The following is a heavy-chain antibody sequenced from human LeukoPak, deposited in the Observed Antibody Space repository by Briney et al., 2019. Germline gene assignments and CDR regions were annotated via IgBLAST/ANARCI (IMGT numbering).Heavy chain of an antibody. V-gene: IGHV4-39*07. D-gene: IGHD4-23*01. CDR3: ARDQATTVVTPYY. CDR2: IYYSGST. J-gene: IGHJ4*02. Sequence: SETLSLTCTVSGGSISSSSYYWGWIRQPPGKGLEWIGSIYYSGSTYYNPSLKSRVTISVDTSKNQFSLKLSSVTAADTAVYYCARDQATTVVTPYYWGQGTLVTVSS. CDR1: GGSISSSSYY.